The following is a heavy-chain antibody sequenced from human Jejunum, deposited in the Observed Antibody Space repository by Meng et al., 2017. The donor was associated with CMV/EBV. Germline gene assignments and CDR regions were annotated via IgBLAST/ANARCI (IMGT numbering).Heavy chain of an antibody. Sequence: CAVSGGSITGSYCSWLRQPQGKGLEWIGEINYSESTNCNPSLKSRITISVDTYKNQCSLKLRSVTAADTGVYYCARRVGSGKYYFDYWSQGTLVTVSS. CDR1: GGSITGSY. D-gene: IGHD3-10*01. CDR2: INYSEST. J-gene: IGHJ4*02. V-gene: IGHV4-34*01. CDR3: ARRVGSGKYYFDY.